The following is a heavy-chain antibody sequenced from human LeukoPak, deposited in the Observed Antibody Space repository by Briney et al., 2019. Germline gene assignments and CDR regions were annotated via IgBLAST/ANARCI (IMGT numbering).Heavy chain of an antibody. CDR3: ARVVRATVTTYYFDY. CDR2: IYSGGST. J-gene: IGHJ4*02. Sequence: GGSLRLSCAASGFTVSSNYMSWVRQAPGKGLEWVSVIYSGGSTYYADSVKGRFTISGDNSKNTLYLQMNSLRAEDTAVYYCARVVRATVTTYYFDYWGQGTLVTVSS. CDR1: GFTVSSNY. D-gene: IGHD4-17*01. V-gene: IGHV3-66*01.